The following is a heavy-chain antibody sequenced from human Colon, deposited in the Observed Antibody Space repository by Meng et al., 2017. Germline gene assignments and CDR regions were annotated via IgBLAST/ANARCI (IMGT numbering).Heavy chain of an antibody. J-gene: IGHJ4*02. CDR3: ARDRELLGNGWYDY. V-gene: IGHV4-59*01. CDR1: GASIRSYY. D-gene: IGHD6-19*01. Sequence: SETLSLTCTVSGASIRSYYWGWIRQPPGKGLEWIGYMYYTGSSHYNPSLQSRVTISVDTSKNQFSLKLSSVTAADTAIYYCARDRELLGNGWYDYWGRGTLVTVSS. CDR2: MYYTGSS.